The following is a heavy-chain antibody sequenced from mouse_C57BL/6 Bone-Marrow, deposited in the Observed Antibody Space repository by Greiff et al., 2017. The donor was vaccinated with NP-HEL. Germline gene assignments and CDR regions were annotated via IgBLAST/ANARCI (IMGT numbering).Heavy chain of an antibody. CDR2: IDPSDSET. CDR1: GYTFTSYW. D-gene: IGHD2-2*01. V-gene: IGHV1-52*01. J-gene: IGHJ2*01. Sequence: VQLQQPGAELVRPGSSVKLSCKASGYTFTSYWMHWVKQRPIQGLEWIGNIDPSDSETHYNQKFKDKATLTVDKSSSPAYMQLSSLTSEDSAVYYCARGGYDAGFDYWGQGTTLTVSS. CDR3: ARGGYDAGFDY.